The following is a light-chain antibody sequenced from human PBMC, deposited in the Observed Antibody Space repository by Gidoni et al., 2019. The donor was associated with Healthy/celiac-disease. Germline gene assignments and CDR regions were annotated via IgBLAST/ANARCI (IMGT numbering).Light chain of an antibody. J-gene: IGKJ2*01. Sequence: DIQMTQSPSTLSASVGDRVTITCRASQSISSWLAWYQQKPGKAPKLLIIKASSLESGVPSRFSGSGSGTEFTLTISSLQPDDFATYYCQQYNSYPYTFGQGTKLEIK. V-gene: IGKV1-5*03. CDR1: QSISSW. CDR3: QQYNSYPYT. CDR2: KAS.